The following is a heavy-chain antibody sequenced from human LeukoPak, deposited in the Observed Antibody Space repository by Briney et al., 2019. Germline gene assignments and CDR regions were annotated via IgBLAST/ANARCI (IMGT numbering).Heavy chain of an antibody. CDR1: GFTFSSYS. Sequence: GGSLRLSCAASGFTFSSYSMSWVRQAPGKGLEWVANIKQDGSEKYYVDSVKGRFTISRDNAKNSLYLQMNSLRAEDTAVYYCARDGETGTHLDGMDVWGQGATVTVSS. V-gene: IGHV3-7*01. J-gene: IGHJ6*02. D-gene: IGHD7-27*01. CDR3: ARDGETGTHLDGMDV. CDR2: IKQDGSEK.